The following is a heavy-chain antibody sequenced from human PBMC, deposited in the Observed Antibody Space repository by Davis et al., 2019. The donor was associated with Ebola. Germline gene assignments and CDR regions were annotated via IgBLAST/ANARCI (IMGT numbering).Heavy chain of an antibody. CDR2: ISSSTSAI. D-gene: IGHD1-1*01. V-gene: IGHV3-48*01. Sequence: GESLKISCAASGFTFSTYSMNWVRQAPGKGLEWVSYISSSTSAIYYADSVKGRFTISRDNSKNTLYLQMNSLRAEDTAVYYCAKDPTGHGSGNDYWGQGTLVIVSS. CDR1: GFTFSTYS. CDR3: AKDPTGHGSGNDY. J-gene: IGHJ4*02.